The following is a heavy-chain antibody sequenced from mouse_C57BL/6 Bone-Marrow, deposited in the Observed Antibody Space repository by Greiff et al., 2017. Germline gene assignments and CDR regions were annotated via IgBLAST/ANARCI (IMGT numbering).Heavy chain of an antibody. J-gene: IGHJ1*03. CDR1: GFSLTSYG. V-gene: IGHV2-5*01. Sequence: QVQLKESGPGLVQPSQSLSITCTVSGFSLTSYGVHWVRQSPGKGLEWLGVIWRGGSTDYNAAFMSRLSITKDNSKSQVFFKMNSLQADDTAIYYCAIPCYGSSPWYFDFWGTGTTVTVSA. CDR2: IWRGGST. CDR3: AIPCYGSSPWYFDF. D-gene: IGHD1-1*01.